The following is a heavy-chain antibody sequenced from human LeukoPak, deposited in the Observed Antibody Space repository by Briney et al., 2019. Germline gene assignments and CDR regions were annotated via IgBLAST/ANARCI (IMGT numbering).Heavy chain of an antibody. CDR2: ITSSSSHI. J-gene: IGHJ4*02. Sequence: GGSLRLSCVASEFIFSSPMIWVRQAPGKGLEWISSITSSSSHIFYADSVKGRFTISRDNAKNSLYLQMISLRVEDTAVYYCARDDFQGSDYWGQGTLVTVSS. V-gene: IGHV3-21*01. CDR1: EFIFSSP. CDR3: ARDDFQGSDY. D-gene: IGHD2-21*02.